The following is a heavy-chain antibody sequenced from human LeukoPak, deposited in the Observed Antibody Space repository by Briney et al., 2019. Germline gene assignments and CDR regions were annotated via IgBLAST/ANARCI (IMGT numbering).Heavy chain of an antibody. Sequence: GGSLRLSCAASGFTFSDYYMSWIRQAPGKGLEWVANIKHDGSEKLYVDSVKGRFTISRDNAKNSLYLQMNSLRVEDTAVYYRTRGGSSPPFQYWGQGTLVTVSS. CDR1: GFTFSDYY. D-gene: IGHD6-13*01. V-gene: IGHV3-7*04. CDR3: TRGGSSPPFQY. CDR2: IKHDGSEK. J-gene: IGHJ1*01.